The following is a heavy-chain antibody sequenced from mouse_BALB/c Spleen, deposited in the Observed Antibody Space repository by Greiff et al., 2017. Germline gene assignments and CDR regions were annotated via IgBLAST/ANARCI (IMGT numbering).Heavy chain of an antibody. CDR1: GFTFSSFG. D-gene: IGHD2-3*01. V-gene: IGHV5-17*02. J-gene: IGHJ3*01. Sequence: DVKLVESGGGLVQPGGSRKLSCAASGFTFSSFGMHWVRQAPEKGLEWVAYISSGSSTIYYADTVKGRFTISRDNPKNTLFLQMTSLRSEDTAMYYCARDDGYYEIAYWGQGTLVTVSA. CDR3: ARDDGYYEIAY. CDR2: ISSGSSTI.